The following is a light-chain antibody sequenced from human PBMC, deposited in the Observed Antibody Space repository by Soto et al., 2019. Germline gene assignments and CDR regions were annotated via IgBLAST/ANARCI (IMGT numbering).Light chain of an antibody. V-gene: IGKV3-15*01. CDR1: QSVSSN. J-gene: IGKJ5*01. CDR2: GAS. Sequence: EIVMTQSPATLSVSPGERATLSCRASQSVSSNLAWYQQKPGQAPRLLIYGASTRAPGIPARFSGIRSATDFTLTTSSLQSEDFALYYCQQYNNWPPTFGQGTRLEIK. CDR3: QQYNNWPPT.